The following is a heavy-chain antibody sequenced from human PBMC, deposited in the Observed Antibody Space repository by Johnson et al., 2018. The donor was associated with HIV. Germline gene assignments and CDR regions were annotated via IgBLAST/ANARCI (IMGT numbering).Heavy chain of an antibody. J-gene: IGHJ3*02. D-gene: IGHD3-9*01. CDR2: ISYDGSNK. V-gene: IGHV3-30*18. CDR3: AKDNNEEGDWFTSEAFDI. Sequence: QVQLVESGGGVVQPGRSLRLSCAASGFTFSNYGMHWVRQAPGKGLAWVAIISYDGSNKYYADSVKGRFTISRDNSKNTLYLQMKSLRAEDTAVYYCAKDNNEEGDWFTSEAFDIWGQGTMVTVSS. CDR1: GFTFSNYG.